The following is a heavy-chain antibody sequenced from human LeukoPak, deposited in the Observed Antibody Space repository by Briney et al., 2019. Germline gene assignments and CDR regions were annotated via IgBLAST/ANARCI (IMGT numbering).Heavy chain of an antibody. J-gene: IGHJ4*02. CDR2: IYQTGST. V-gene: IGHV4-38-2*02. Sequence: PSETLSLTCTVSGYSISSGYYWGWIRQPPGKGLEWIGNIYQTGSTYYNPSLKSRVTISLDTSKNQFSLKLSSVTAADTAVYYCARGRYYYDSSWDYWGQGTLVTVSS. D-gene: IGHD3-22*01. CDR1: GYSISSGYY. CDR3: ARGRYYYDSSWDY.